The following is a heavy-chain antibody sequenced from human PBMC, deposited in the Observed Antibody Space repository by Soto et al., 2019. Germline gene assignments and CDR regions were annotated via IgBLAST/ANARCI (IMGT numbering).Heavy chain of an antibody. CDR3: ARGRTGTTYDAFDI. J-gene: IGHJ3*02. D-gene: IGHD1-1*01. Sequence: EVQLVESGGGLVQPGGSLILSCAASGFTFSSYAMHWVRQAPGKGLEFVSAVSSNGGSTYYASSVKGRFTVSRDNSKNKLFLQMGSLRPEEMAVYFCARGRTGTTYDAFDIWGLGTMVTVSS. CDR2: VSSNGGST. V-gene: IGHV3-64*01. CDR1: GFTFSSYA.